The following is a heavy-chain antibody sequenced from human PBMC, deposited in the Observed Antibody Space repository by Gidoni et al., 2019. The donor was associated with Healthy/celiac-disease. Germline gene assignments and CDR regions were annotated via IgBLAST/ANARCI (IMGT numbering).Heavy chain of an antibody. V-gene: IGHV3-15*01. CDR1: GFTFSNAW. Sequence: EVQLVESGGGLVKPGGSLRLSCAASGFTFSNAWMSWVRQAPGKGLEWVVRIKSKTDGGTTDYAAPVKGRFTISRDDSKNTLYLQMNSLKTEDTAVYYCTTDGYSSSWYDYWGQGTLVTVSS. CDR3: TTDGYSSSWYDY. J-gene: IGHJ4*02. CDR2: IKSKTDGGTT. D-gene: IGHD6-13*01.